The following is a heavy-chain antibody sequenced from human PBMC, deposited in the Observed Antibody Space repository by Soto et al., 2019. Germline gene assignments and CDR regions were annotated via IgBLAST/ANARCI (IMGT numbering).Heavy chain of an antibody. J-gene: IGHJ4*02. CDR3: ARDYGSGSYYTPKGYYFDY. CDR2: IYHSGST. D-gene: IGHD3-10*01. V-gene: IGHV4-4*02. CDR1: GGSISSSNW. Sequence: QVQLQESGPGLVKPSGTLSLTCAVSGGSISSSNWWSWVRQPPGKGLEWIGEIYHSGSTNYNPSLKSRVTISVDKAKNQFSLKLSSVTAADTAVYYCARDYGSGSYYTPKGYYFDYWGQGTLVTVSS.